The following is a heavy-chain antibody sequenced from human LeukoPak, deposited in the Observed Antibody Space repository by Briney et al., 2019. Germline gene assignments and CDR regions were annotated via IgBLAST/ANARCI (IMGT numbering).Heavy chain of an antibody. CDR1: GFTFNNAW. CDR2: ISGSGGST. V-gene: IGHV3-23*01. CDR3: AKGYGHYRL. J-gene: IGHJ4*02. Sequence: GGSLRLSCAASGFTFNNAWMSWVRQAPGKGLEWVSAISGSGGSTYYADSVKGRFTISRDNSKNTLYLQMNSLRAEDTAVYYCAKGYGHYRLWGQGTLVTVSP. D-gene: IGHD4-17*01.